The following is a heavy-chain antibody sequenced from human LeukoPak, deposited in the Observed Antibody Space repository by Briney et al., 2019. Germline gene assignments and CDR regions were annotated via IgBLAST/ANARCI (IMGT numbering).Heavy chain of an antibody. V-gene: IGHV3-21*01. D-gene: IGHD2-15*01. J-gene: IGHJ5*02. CDR1: GFTFSSYS. Sequence: GGSLRLSCAASGFTFSSYSMNWVRQAPGKGLEWVSSISSSSSYIYYADLVKGRFTISRDNSKNTLYLQMNSLRAEDTAVYYCARELGYCSGGSCLNWFDPWGQGTLVTVSS. CDR3: ARELGYCSGGSCLNWFDP. CDR2: ISSSSSYI.